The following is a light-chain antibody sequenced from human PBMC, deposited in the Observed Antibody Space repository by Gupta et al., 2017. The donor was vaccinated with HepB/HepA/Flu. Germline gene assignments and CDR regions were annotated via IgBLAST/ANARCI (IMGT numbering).Light chain of an antibody. Sequence: DIHLIHSPSFLSASVGDRVTITCRASQGINNDLAWLQQKPGEAPKLLIYAASTVQSGVPSRFSGSGSGTEFTLTISSLQPEDVATYYCQQGNSFSIAFGQGTQVEIK. CDR2: AAS. CDR3: QQGNSFSIA. CDR1: QGINND. J-gene: IGKJ1*01. V-gene: IGKV1-9*01.